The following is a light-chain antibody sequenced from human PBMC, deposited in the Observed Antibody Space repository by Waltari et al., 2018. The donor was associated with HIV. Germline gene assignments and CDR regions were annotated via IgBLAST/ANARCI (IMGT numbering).Light chain of an antibody. CDR3: QSYDSSLRV. V-gene: IGLV1-40*01. CDR1: SSNIGAGYD. Sequence: QSVLTQPPSVSGAPGQRVTISCTGSSSNIGAGYDVHWYQQLPGTAPKLLIYDNINRPSGVPDRFSGSKPGTSASLAITGLQAEDEADYYCQSYDSSLRVFGGGTKLTVL. CDR2: DNI. J-gene: IGLJ3*02.